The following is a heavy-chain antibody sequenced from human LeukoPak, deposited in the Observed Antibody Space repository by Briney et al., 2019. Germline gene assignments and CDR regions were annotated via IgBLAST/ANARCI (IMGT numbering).Heavy chain of an antibody. J-gene: IGHJ4*02. Sequence: GGSLRLSCAASGFTFRNYFRSWVRQTPGKGLEWVANINQDGSGKYYADPVEGRFTISRDNASNLLFLQMNSLRPEDTAVYYWAITLVRGVLNHPGYWGRGTLVTVSS. CDR2: INQDGSGK. CDR3: AITLVRGVLNHPGY. V-gene: IGHV3-7*02. D-gene: IGHD3-10*01. CDR1: GFTFRNYF.